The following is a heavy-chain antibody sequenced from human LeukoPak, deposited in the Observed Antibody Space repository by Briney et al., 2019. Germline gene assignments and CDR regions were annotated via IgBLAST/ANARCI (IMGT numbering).Heavy chain of an antibody. Sequence: ASVTVSCKASGYTFTSYGISWVRQAPGQGLEWMGWISAYNGNTNYAQKLQGRVTITTDTSTSTAYMELRSLRSDDTAVYYCRVARLRVGFDYWGQGTLVTVSS. D-gene: IGHD5-12*01. V-gene: IGHV1-18*01. CDR1: GYTFTSYG. CDR2: ISAYNGNT. CDR3: RVARLRVGFDY. J-gene: IGHJ4*02.